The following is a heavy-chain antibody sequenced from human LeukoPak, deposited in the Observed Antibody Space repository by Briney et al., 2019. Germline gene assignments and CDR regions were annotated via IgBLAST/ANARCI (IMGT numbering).Heavy chain of an antibody. V-gene: IGHV3-13*03. CDR1: GFTFSSYD. J-gene: IGHJ6*03. CDR3: ARDLYWNDYVWGSYRWSMDV. Sequence: GGSLRLSCAACGFTFSSYDMHWVRHATGKGLEWVSAIGSAGDTYYPVSVKGQFPISRENAKHSLYLQMNSLRAGDTAVYYCARDLYWNDYVWGSYRWSMDVWGKGTTVTVSS. CDR2: IGSAGDT. D-gene: IGHD3-16*02.